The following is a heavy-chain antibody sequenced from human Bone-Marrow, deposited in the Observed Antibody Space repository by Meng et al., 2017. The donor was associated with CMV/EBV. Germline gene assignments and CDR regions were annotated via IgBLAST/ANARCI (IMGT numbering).Heavy chain of an antibody. Sequence: ASVKVSCKASGYTFTGYYMHWVRQAPGQGLEWMGWINPNSGGTNYAQKFQGRVTMTRDTSISTAYMELSRLRSDDTAVYFCAIDRRMIAARPRDYSYGMDVWGQGTTVTVSS. J-gene: IGHJ6*02. V-gene: IGHV1-2*02. CDR1: GYTFTGYY. CDR3: AIDRRMIAARPRDYSYGMDV. D-gene: IGHD6-6*01. CDR2: INPNSGGT.